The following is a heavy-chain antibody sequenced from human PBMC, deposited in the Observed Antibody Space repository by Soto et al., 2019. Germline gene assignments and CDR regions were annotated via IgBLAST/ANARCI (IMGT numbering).Heavy chain of an antibody. CDR2: IYPVDSDT. CDR3: ARQDGDGLFYFDY. J-gene: IGHJ4*02. CDR1: GYTFNIYW. Sequence: EVQLVQSGAEVKKPGESLKISCKGSGYTFNIYWIAWVRQMPGKGLEWMGVIYPVDSDTRYSPSFQGQVTISVDKSINTASLQWSSLQASDTAIYYCARQDGDGLFYFDYWGQGTPVTVSS. D-gene: IGHD4-17*01. V-gene: IGHV5-51*03.